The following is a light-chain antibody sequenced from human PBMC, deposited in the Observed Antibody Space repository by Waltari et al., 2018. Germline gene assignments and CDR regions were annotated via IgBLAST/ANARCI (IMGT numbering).Light chain of an antibody. CDR3: QQHDRQPYT. CDR2: DAS. Sequence: DIQMTQSPSSLSASVGDRVTITCQASPDISKHLNWDQQKPGKAPKHRIYDASNLEKGVQSRFSGSGAGTLFTFTISSLQPEDIATYYCQQHDRQPYTFGQGTELESK. J-gene: IGKJ2*01. V-gene: IGKV1-33*01. CDR1: PDISKH.